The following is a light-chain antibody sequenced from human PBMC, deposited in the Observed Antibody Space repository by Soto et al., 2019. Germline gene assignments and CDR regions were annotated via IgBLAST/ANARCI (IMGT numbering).Light chain of an antibody. V-gene: IGKV1-33*01. CDR3: QQYDNLPST. J-gene: IGKJ3*01. CDR1: QDISNY. CDR2: DAS. Sequence: DIQMTQSPSSLSASVGDRVTITCQASQDISNYLNWYQQKPGKAPKLLIYDASNLETGVPSRFSGSGSATDSTFTFSSLQPEDIATYYCQQYDNLPSTFGPGTKVDIK.